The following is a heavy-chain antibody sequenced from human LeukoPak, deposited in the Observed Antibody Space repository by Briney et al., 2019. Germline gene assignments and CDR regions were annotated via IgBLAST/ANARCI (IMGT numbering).Heavy chain of an antibody. Sequence: GGSLRLSCAASGFTFSSYERNWVRQPPGKGLEWVSYVSGSASAIFYADSVKGRFTVSRDNAKNSLYLQMNSLRAEDTAVYYCARDPGASYYYYYYMDVWGKGTTVTVSS. CDR3: ARDPGASYYYYYYMDV. V-gene: IGHV3-48*03. CDR2: VSGSASAI. D-gene: IGHD7-27*01. J-gene: IGHJ6*03. CDR1: GFTFSSYE.